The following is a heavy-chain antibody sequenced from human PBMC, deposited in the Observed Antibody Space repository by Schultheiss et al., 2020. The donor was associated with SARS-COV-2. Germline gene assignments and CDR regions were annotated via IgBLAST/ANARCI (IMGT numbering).Heavy chain of an antibody. CDR2: MWYDGSNK. CDR1: GFTFSSYD. D-gene: IGHD2-21*02. CDR3: ARNSYCGGDCYLDWYFDL. V-gene: IGHV3-33*01. Sequence: GGSLRLSCAASGFTFSSYDMHWVRQAPGKGLEWVAVMWYDGSNKFYADSVKGRFTISRDNSKNTLYLQMNSLRAEDTAVYYCARNSYCGGDCYLDWYFDLWGRGTLVTVSS. J-gene: IGHJ2*01.